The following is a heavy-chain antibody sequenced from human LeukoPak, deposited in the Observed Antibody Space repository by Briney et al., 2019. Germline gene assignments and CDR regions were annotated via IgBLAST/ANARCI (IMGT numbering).Heavy chain of an antibody. CDR1: GFTCSTYW. D-gene: IGHD3-22*01. J-gene: IGHJ3*02. CDR2: IKQDGSQK. V-gene: IGHV3-7*01. Sequence: GGSLRPSCAASGFTCSTYWMSWVRQAPGKGLEWVANIKQDGSQKNYVDSVKGRFTISRDNAKNSLYPQMNSLRAEDTAVYYCARNSELGYESTAYRAFDIWGQGTMVTVSS. CDR3: ARNSELGYESTAYRAFDI.